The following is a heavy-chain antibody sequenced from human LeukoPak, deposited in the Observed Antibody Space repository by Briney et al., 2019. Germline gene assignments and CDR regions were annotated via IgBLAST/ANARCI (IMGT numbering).Heavy chain of an antibody. V-gene: IGHV1-18*01. J-gene: IGHJ5*02. CDR3: ASSPLRPSYNLFDP. CDR2: ISAYNGNT. CDR1: GYTFTSYG. Sequence: GASVTVSCKPSGYTFTSYGISWVRQAPGQGLEWMGWISAYNGNTNYAQKLQGRVTMTTDTSTSTAYMELRSLRSDDTAVYYCASSPLRPSYNLFDPWGQGTLVTVSS.